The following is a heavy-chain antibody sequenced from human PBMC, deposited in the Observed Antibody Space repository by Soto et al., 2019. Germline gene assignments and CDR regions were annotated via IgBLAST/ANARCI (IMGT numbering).Heavy chain of an antibody. Sequence: GGSLRLSCAASGFTFDYYTMHWVRQAPGKGLEWVSLISWDGGSTYYADSVKGRFTISRDNSKNSLYLQMNSLRTEDTALYYCAAGRSXSYADPGDYYYYYGMDVWGQGTTVTVSS. D-gene: IGHD1-26*01. CDR1: GFTFDYYT. V-gene: IGHV3-43*01. CDR2: ISWDGGST. J-gene: IGHJ6*02. CDR3: AAGRSXSYADPGDYYYYYGMDV.